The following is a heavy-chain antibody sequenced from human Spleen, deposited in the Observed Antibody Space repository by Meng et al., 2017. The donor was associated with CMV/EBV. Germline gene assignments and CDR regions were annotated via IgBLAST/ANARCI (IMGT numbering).Heavy chain of an antibody. V-gene: IGHV4-34*01. D-gene: IGHD6-19*01. CDR2: INHSGST. CDR1: GGSFSGYD. Sequence: QLQLQQWGAGLLKPSETLSLTCAVYGGSFSGYDWSWIRQPPGKGLEWIGEINHSGSTNYNPSLKSRVTISVDTSKNQFSLKLSSVTAADTAVYYCAERSGRLVPIDYWGQGTLVTASS. CDR3: AERSGRLVPIDY. J-gene: IGHJ4*02.